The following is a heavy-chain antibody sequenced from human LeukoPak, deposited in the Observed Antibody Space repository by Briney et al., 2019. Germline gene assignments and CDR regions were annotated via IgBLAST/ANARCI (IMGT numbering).Heavy chain of an antibody. CDR1: GYTFTNYG. V-gene: IGHV1-18*01. CDR2: ISFHNGNT. J-gene: IGHJ4*02. D-gene: IGHD3-16*01. CDR3: ARADVSGSYFHLDY. Sequence: ASVEVSCKASGYTFTNYGITWVRQAPGQGLEWVGWISFHNGNTNYPQKLQGRVIMTTDRSTNTAYMELRSLRSDDTAVYYCARADVSGSYFHLDYWGQGTLVTVS.